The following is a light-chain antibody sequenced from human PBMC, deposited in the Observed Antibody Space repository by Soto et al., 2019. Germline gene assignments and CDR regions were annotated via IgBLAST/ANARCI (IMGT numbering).Light chain of an antibody. J-gene: IGKJ4*01. CDR1: QSISSY. Sequence: EIVLTQSPATLSLSPGERATLSYRASQSISSYLAWYQQKPGQAPRLLIYDASNRATGIPARFSGSGSGTDFTLFISSLEPEDSAVYHCQQRTNWPLTFGGGTKVEIK. CDR2: DAS. V-gene: IGKV3-11*01. CDR3: QQRTNWPLT.